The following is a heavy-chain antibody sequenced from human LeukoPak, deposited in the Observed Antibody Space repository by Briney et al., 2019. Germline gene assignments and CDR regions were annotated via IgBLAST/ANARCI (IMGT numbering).Heavy chain of an antibody. Sequence: ASVKVSCKASGYTFTSYYMHWVRQAPGQGLEWMGIINPSGGSTSYAQKFQGRVTMTRDTSTSTVYMELSSLRSEGTAVYYYASGENYYDSRGYFDAFDIWGQGTMVTVSS. J-gene: IGHJ3*02. CDR1: GYTFTSYY. CDR3: ASGENYYDSRGYFDAFDI. V-gene: IGHV1-46*01. CDR2: INPSGGST. D-gene: IGHD3-22*01.